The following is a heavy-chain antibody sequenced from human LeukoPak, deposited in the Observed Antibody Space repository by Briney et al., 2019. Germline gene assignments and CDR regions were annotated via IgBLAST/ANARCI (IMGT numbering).Heavy chain of an antibody. CDR1: GFTFSSYA. V-gene: IGHV3-23*01. J-gene: IGHJ4*02. CDR3: AKDSRGDWFYYFDY. CDR2: ISGGDNRT. Sequence: GGSLRLSCAASGFTFSSYAMSWVRQAPGKGLEWVSGISGGDNRTYYADSVKGRFTISRDKSKNTLYLQMNSLRAEDTAVYYCAKDSRGDWFYYFDYWGQGTLVTVSS. D-gene: IGHD2/OR15-2a*01.